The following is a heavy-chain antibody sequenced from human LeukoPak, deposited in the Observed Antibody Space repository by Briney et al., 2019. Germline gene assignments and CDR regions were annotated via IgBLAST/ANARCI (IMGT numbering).Heavy chain of an antibody. V-gene: IGHV3-30-3*01. CDR1: GFTFSSYA. CDR3: ARLTYYYDSSGNNFDY. CDR2: ISYDGSNK. Sequence: GRSLRLSCAASGFTFSSYAMHWVRQAPGKGLEWVAVISYDGSNKYYADSVKGRFTISRDNSKNTLYLKMNSLRAEETAVYYYARLTYYYDSSGNNFDYWGQGTLVTVSS. J-gene: IGHJ4*02. D-gene: IGHD3-22*01.